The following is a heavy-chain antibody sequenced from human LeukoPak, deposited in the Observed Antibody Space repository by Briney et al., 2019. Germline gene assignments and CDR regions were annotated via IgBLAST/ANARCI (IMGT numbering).Heavy chain of an antibody. D-gene: IGHD1-26*01. CDR3: ARRERAFDY. CDR2: ISWNSGSI. J-gene: IGHJ4*02. CDR1: GFTFSSYA. Sequence: GGSLRPSCAASGFTFSSYAMHWVRQAPGKGLEWVSGISWNSGSIGYADSVKGRFTISRDNAKNSLYLQMNSLRAEDTALYYCARRERAFDYWGQGTLVTVSS. V-gene: IGHV3-9*01.